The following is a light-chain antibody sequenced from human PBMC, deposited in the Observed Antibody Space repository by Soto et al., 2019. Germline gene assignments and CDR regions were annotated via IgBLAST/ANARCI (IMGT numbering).Light chain of an antibody. CDR3: HYYGGP. CDR2: GAS. Sequence: EIVLKQSPATLSLSPGERATLSCRASQSVSTNLGWYQQNPGQAPRLLIYGASTRATGIPDRFSGSGSGTDFTLTISRVEPEDFAVYYCHYYGGPFGGGTKVDIK. CDR1: QSVSTN. J-gene: IGKJ4*01. V-gene: IGKV3-20*01.